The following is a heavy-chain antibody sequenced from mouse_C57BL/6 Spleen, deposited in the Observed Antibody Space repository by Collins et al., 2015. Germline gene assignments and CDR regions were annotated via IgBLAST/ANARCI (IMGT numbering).Heavy chain of an antibody. J-gene: IGHJ4*01. CDR2: INPDSRTI. CDR3: ARAGYYGLMAY. Sequence: EVNLLQSGGGLVQPGGSLKLSCAASGIDFSRFWMSWVRRAPGKGLEWIGEINPDSRTINYAPSLKDRFIISRDNAKNTLYLQMSKVRSEDTALYYCARAGYYGLMAYWGQGTSVTVSS. CDR1: GIDFSRFW. D-gene: IGHD1-1*01. V-gene: IGHV4-1*01.